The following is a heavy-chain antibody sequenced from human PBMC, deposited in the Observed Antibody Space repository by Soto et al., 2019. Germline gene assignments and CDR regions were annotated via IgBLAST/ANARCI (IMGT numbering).Heavy chain of an antibody. CDR3: ARVESKWELFDAFDI. D-gene: IGHD1-26*01. V-gene: IGHV3-33*01. CDR2: IWYDGSNK. J-gene: IGHJ3*02. Sequence: GGSLRLSCAASGFTFSSYGMHWVRQAPGKGLEWVAVIWYDGSNKYYADSVKGRFTISRDNSKNTLYLQMNSLRAEDTAVYYCARVESKWELFDAFDIWGQGTMVTVSS. CDR1: GFTFSSYG.